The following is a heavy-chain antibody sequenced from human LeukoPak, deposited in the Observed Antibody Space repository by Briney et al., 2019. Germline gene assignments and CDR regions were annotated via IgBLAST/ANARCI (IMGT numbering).Heavy chain of an antibody. CDR2: IKSKNDGGTI. V-gene: IGHV3-15*01. D-gene: IGHD3-22*01. Sequence: GVSLTLSYAASGFTFSDYYMIWLGPAPGKGREGVGRIKSKNDGGTIDYAANVKGKFTISRDDAKNTMYVQRNSLEDEDTVVYYCIIDVGEYYDGSCDYLRPTWGQGTLVTVSS. J-gene: IGHJ4*02. CDR3: IIDVGEYYDGSCDYLRPT. CDR1: GFTFSDYY.